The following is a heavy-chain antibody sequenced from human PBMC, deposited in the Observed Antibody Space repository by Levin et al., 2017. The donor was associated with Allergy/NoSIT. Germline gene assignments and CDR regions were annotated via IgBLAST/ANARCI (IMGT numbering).Heavy chain of an antibody. Sequence: SQTLSLTCAVYGGSFSGYYWSWIRQPPGKGLEWIGEINPSGSTNYNPSLKSRVTISEDTSKNQFSLKLTSMTAADTAVYYCARIVITGPDYYYDSSGRDYWGQGTLVTVSS. CDR3: ARIVITGPDYYYDSSGRDY. V-gene: IGHV4-34*01. J-gene: IGHJ4*02. CDR2: INPSGST. D-gene: IGHD3-22*01. CDR1: GGSFSGYY.